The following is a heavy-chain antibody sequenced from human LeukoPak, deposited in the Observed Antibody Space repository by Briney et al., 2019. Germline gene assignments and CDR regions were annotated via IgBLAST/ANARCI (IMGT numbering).Heavy chain of an antibody. Sequence: SGGSLRLSCEASGFTISSYEMSWVRQAPGQGLEWVSYISSSGTTMFYSDSVKGRFTISRDSAKNSLYLQMNSLRVEDTAIYYCARDYSVPGDGLDPWGQGTLVTVSS. CDR3: ARDYSVPGDGLDP. D-gene: IGHD2-21*01. J-gene: IGHJ5*02. CDR2: ISSSGTTM. CDR1: GFTISSYE. V-gene: IGHV3-48*03.